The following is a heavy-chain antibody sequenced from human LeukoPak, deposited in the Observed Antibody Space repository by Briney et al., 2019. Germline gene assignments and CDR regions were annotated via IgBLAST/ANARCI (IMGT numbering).Heavy chain of an antibody. CDR2: ISSSSSYI. D-gene: IGHD6-6*01. CDR3: AREQGRKAARPDY. J-gene: IGHJ4*02. V-gene: IGHV3-21*01. Sequence: GGSLRLSCAASGFTFSSYSMNWVRQAPGKGLGWVSSISSSSSYIYYADSVKGRFTISRDNAKNSLYLQMNSLRAEDTAVYYCAREQGRKAARPDYWGQGTLVTVSS. CDR1: GFTFSSYS.